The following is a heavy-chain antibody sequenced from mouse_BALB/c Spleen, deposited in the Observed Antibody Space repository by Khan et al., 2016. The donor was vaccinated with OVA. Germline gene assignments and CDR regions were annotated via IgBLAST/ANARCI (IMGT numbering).Heavy chain of an antibody. CDR1: GYTFSSHT. D-gene: IGHD2-14*01. V-gene: IGHV1-4*01. Sequence: VQLQQSGAELARPGASVKMSCKASGYTFSSHTMHWVKQRPGQGLEWIGYINPRSGYTQYNQKFNDKATLTADISSSTAYMQLISLTSEDSAVYYCARRTTEYALDYWGQGTSVTVSS. CDR2: INPRSGYT. CDR3: ARRTTEYALDY. J-gene: IGHJ4*01.